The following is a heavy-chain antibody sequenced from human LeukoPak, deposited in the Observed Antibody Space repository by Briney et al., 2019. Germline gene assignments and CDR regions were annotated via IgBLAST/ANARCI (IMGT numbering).Heavy chain of an antibody. CDR3: ARCSSRVRYFDWLLYDY. Sequence: SETLSLTCAAYGGTFSGYHWSWIRQAPGKGLEWIWEINNSGSTKYNPSLKSRVTISVDTSNKQFSLMLMSMTAADTAVYYCARCSSRVRYFDWLLYDYWGQGTLVTVSS. D-gene: IGHD3-9*01. J-gene: IGHJ4*02. CDR2: INNSGST. CDR1: GGTFSGYH. V-gene: IGHV4-34*01.